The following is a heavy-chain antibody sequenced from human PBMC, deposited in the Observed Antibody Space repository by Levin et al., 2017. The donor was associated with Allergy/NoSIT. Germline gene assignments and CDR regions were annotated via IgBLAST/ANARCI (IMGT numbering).Heavy chain of an antibody. V-gene: IGHV5-51*01. J-gene: IGHJ6*03. CDR2: IHPGDSDT. CDR3: ARRGTRDYYYYMDV. Sequence: KCGESLKISCQGSGYSFTSYWIGWVRQMPGKGLEWMGIIHPGDSDTRYSPSFQGQVTISADKSISTAYLQWSSLKASGTAIYYCARRGTRDYYYYMDVWGKGTTVTVSS. CDR1: GYSFTSYW. D-gene: IGHD1-1*01.